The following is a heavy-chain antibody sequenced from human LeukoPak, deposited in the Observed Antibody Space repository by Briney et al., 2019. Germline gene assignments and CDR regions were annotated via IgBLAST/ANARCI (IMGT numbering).Heavy chain of an antibody. CDR3: ARGLWFGELSDLYYFDY. D-gene: IGHD3-10*01. CDR1: GFTFSSYG. V-gene: IGHV3-30*03. J-gene: IGHJ4*02. Sequence: GGSLRLSCAASGFTFSSYGMHWVRQAPGKGLEWVAVISYDGSNKYYADSVKGRFTISRDNSKNTLYLQMNSLRAEDTAVYYCARGLWFGELSDLYYFDYWGQGTLVTVSS. CDR2: ISYDGSNK.